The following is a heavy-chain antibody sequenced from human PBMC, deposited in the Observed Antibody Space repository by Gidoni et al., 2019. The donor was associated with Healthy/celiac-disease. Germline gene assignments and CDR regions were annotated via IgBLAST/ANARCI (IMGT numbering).Heavy chain of an antibody. Sequence: EVQLVESGGGLIQPGGSLRLSCAASGFTVSSNYMSWVRQAPGKGLEWVSVIYSGGSTYYADSVKGRFTISRDNSKNTLYLQMNSLRAEDTAVYYCARDRYDFWSGYYERLLDWGQGTLVTVSS. CDR3: ARDRYDFWSGYYERLLD. V-gene: IGHV3-53*01. J-gene: IGHJ4*02. CDR1: GFTVSSNY. CDR2: IYSGGST. D-gene: IGHD3-3*01.